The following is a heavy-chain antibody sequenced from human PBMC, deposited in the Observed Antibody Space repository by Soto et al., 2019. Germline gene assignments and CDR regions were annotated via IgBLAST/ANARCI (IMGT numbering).Heavy chain of an antibody. Sequence: GGSLRLSCAASGFTFSSYSMNWVRQAPGKGLEWVSYISSSSSTKYYADSVKGRFTISRDNAKNSLYLQMNSLRDEDTAVYYCARESRFLEWLSLNWFDPWGQGTLVTVSS. CDR2: ISSSSSTK. V-gene: IGHV3-48*02. CDR3: ARESRFLEWLSLNWFDP. CDR1: GFTFSSYS. J-gene: IGHJ5*02. D-gene: IGHD3-3*01.